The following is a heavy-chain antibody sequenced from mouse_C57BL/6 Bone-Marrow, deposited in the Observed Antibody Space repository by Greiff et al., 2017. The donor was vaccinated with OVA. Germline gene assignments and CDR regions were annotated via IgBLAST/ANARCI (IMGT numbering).Heavy chain of an antibody. CDR2: IDPETGGT. CDR1: GYTFTDYE. CDR3: TTNPNYYGSSPYAMDY. J-gene: IGHJ4*01. Sequence: QVQLQQSGAELVRPGASVTLSCKASGYTFTDYEMHWVKQTPVHGLEWIGAIDPETGGTAYNQKFKGKAILTADKSSSTAYMELRSLTSEDSAVYYCTTNPNYYGSSPYAMDYWGQGTSVTVSS. D-gene: IGHD1-1*01. V-gene: IGHV1-15*01.